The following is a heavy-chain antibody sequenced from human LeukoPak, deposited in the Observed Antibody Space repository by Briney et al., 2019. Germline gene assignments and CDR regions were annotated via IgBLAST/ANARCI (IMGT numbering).Heavy chain of an antibody. CDR1: GFTFSSYS. Sequence: GGSQRLSCAASGFTFSSYSMNWVRQAPGKGLEWVSSISSSSSYIYYADSVKGRFTISRDNAKNSLYLQMNSLRAEDTAVYYCASPVGYCGGDCYSLGYWGQGTLVTVSS. D-gene: IGHD2-21*02. J-gene: IGHJ4*02. CDR3: ASPVGYCGGDCYSLGY. V-gene: IGHV3-21*01. CDR2: ISSSSSYI.